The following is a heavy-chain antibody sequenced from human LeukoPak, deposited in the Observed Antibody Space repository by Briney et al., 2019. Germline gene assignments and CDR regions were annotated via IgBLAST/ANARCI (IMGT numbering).Heavy chain of an antibody. V-gene: IGHV3-53*01. D-gene: IGHD4-17*01. CDR2: IYSGGKT. J-gene: IGHJ4*02. Sequence: PGGSLRLSCAASGFTVSSNYMTWVRQAPGKGLEWVSVIYSGGKTNYADSVKGRFTISRDNAKNSLYLQMNSLRAEDTAVYYCARMYGDYWTHFDYWGQGTLVTVSS. CDR1: GFTVSSNY. CDR3: ARMYGDYWTHFDY.